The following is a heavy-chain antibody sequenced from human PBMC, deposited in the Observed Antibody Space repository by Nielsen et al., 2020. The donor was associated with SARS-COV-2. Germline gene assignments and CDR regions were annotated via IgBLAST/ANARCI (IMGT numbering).Heavy chain of an antibody. D-gene: IGHD6-13*01. CDR3: AREQQLYYYYGMDV. J-gene: IGHJ6*02. Sequence: GESLKISCAASGFTFSSYDMHWVRQATGKGLEWVSAIGTAGDTYYPGSVKGRFTISRENAKNSLYLQMNSLRAGDTAVYYCAREQQLYYYYGMDVWGQGTTVTVSS. CDR2: IGTAGDT. CDR1: GFTFSSYD. V-gene: IGHV3-13*01.